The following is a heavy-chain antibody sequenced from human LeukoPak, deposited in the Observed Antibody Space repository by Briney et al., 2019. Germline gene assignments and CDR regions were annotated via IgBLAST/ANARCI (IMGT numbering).Heavy chain of an antibody. D-gene: IGHD6-19*01. Sequence: GGALRLSCAASGFTFSSYAMSWVRQAPGKGLEWVSAISGSGGSTYYADSVKGRFTISRDNSKNTLYLQMNSLRAEDTAVYYCAKLSKAGIAVAGRNYWGQGTLVTVSS. V-gene: IGHV3-23*01. CDR1: GFTFSSYA. CDR3: AKLSKAGIAVAGRNY. CDR2: ISGSGGST. J-gene: IGHJ4*02.